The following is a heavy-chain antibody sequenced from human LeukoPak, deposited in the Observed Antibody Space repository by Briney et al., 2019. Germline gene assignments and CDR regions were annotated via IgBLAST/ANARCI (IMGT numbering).Heavy chain of an antibody. D-gene: IGHD3-22*01. CDR1: GGTFSSYA. CDR3: ASPYYYDSSGYSFVY. Sequence: SVKVSCKASGGTFSSYAISWVRQAPGQGLEWMGRIIPILGIANYAQKFQDRVTITADKSTSTAYMELSSLRSEDTAVYYCASPYYYDSSGYSFVYWGQGTLVTVSS. V-gene: IGHV1-69*04. CDR2: IIPILGIA. J-gene: IGHJ4*02.